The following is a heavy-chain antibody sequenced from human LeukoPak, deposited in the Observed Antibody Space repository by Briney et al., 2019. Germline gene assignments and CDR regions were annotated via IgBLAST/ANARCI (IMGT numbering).Heavy chain of an antibody. V-gene: IGHV3-66*01. CDR3: ARDCSGGSCYSASYYGMDV. D-gene: IGHD2-15*01. CDR1: GFTVSSNY. J-gene: IGHJ6*02. CDR2: IYSGGST. Sequence: GGSLRLSCAASGFTVSSNYMSWVRQAPGKGLEWVSVIYSGGSTYYADSVKGRFTISRDNSKNTLYLQMNSLRAEDTAVYYCARDCSGGSCYSASYYGMDVWGQGTTVTVSS.